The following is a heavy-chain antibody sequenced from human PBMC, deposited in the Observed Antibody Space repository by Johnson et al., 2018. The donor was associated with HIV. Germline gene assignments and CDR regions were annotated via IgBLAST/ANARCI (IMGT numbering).Heavy chain of an antibody. CDR2: VGTAGDT. J-gene: IGHJ3*02. V-gene: IGHV3-13*01. D-gene: IGHD6-13*01. CDR3: VKGMDSSSWYAFDI. CDR1: EFTFTSYD. Sequence: MQLVESGGGVVQPGGSLRLSCAASEFTFTSYDIHWVRQATGKGLEWVSAVGTAGDTYSPGSVKGRFTISRENVKNSLYLQMNSLRAEDTAIYYCVKGMDSSSWYAFDIWGQGTMVTVS.